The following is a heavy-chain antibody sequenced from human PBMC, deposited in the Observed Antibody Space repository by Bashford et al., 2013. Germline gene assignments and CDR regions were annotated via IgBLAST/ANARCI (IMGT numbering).Heavy chain of an antibody. CDR1: GYTFIDYY. CDR2: INPNPNSGAT. J-gene: IGHJ3*01. D-gene: IGHD1-26*01. V-gene: IGHV1-2*02. CDR3: ARDGPVVGVWNAFDV. Sequence: ASVKVSCKASGYTFIDYYIYWVRQAPGQGLEWMGWINPNPNSGATKYAEMFQGRVTMTRDTSISTAYMELSSLRSDDTAVYFCARDGPVVGVWNAFDVWGQGTVVTVSS.